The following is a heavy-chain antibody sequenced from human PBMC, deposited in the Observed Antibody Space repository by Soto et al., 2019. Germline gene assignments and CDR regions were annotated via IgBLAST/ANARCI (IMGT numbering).Heavy chain of an antibody. CDR3: ATDSGGSGWGNDAFDI. CDR2: ISWNSGSI. Sequence: EVQLVESGGGLVQPGRSLRLSCAASGVTFDDYAMHWVRQAPGKGLEWVSGISWNSGSIGYADSVKGRFTISRDNAKNSLYLQMNSLRAEDTALYYCATDSGGSGWGNDAFDIWGKGTMVTVSS. J-gene: IGHJ3*02. CDR1: GVTFDDYA. V-gene: IGHV3-9*01. D-gene: IGHD6-19*01.